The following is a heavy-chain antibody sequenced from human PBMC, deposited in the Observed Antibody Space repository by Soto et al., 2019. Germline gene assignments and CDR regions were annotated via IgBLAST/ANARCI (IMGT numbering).Heavy chain of an antibody. CDR2: INAGNGNT. J-gene: IGHJ6*02. Sequence: ASVKVSCKASGYTFTSYAMHWVRQAPGQRLEWMGWINAGNGNTKYSQKFQGRVTITRDTSASTAYMELSSLRSEDTAVYYCAREASTTVTTYYYYGMDVWGQGTTVTVSS. V-gene: IGHV1-3*01. CDR1: GYTFTSYA. D-gene: IGHD4-17*01. CDR3: AREASTTVTTYYYYGMDV.